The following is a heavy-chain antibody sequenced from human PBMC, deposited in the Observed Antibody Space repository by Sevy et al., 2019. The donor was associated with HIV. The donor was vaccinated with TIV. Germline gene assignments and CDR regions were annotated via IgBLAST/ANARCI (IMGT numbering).Heavy chain of an antibody. D-gene: IGHD5-18*01. CDR3: ARHTAMAVGGGYFDY. V-gene: IGHV4-31*03. CDR1: GGSISSGGYY. Sequence: SETLSLTCTVSGGSISSGGYYWSWIRQHPGKGLEWIGYIYYSGSTYYNPSLKSRVTISVDTSKNQFSLKLSSVTAADTAVYYCARHTAMAVGGGYFDYWGQGTLVTVSS. CDR2: IYYSGST. J-gene: IGHJ4*02.